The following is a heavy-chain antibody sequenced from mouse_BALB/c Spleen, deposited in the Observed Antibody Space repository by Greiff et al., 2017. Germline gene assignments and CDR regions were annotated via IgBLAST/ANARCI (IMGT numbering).Heavy chain of an antibody. Sequence: EVKLVESGGGLVKPGGSLKLSCAASGFTFSSYAMSWVRQTPEKRLEWVASISSGGSTYYPDSVKGRFTISRDNARNILYLQMSSLRSEDTAMYYCARAGGSWAMDYWGQGTSVTVSS. CDR1: GFTFSSYA. CDR2: ISSGGST. J-gene: IGHJ4*01. CDR3: ARAGGSWAMDY. D-gene: IGHD1-1*02. V-gene: IGHV5-6-5*01.